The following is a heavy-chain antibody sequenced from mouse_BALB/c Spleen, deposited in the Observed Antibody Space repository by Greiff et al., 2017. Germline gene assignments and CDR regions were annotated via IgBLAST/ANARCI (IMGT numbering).Heavy chain of an antibody. CDR3: ASYGSSYGYAMDY. Sequence: EVMLVESGGGLVQPGGSRKLSCAASGFTFSSFGMHWVRQAPEKGLEWVAYISSGSSTIYYADTVKGRFTISRDNPKNTLFLQMTSLRSEDTAMYYCASYGSSYGYAMDYWGQGTSVTVSS. CDR1: GFTFSSFG. D-gene: IGHD1-1*01. CDR2: ISSGSSTI. V-gene: IGHV5-17*02. J-gene: IGHJ4*01.